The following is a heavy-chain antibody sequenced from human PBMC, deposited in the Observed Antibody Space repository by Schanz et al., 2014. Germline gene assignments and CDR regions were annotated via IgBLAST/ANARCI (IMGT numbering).Heavy chain of an antibody. V-gene: IGHV4-34*01. Sequence: QVQLQQWGAGLLKPSETLSLTCAVYGGSFRGYYWTWIRQFPGLGLEWIGVVRHIGGTNYNPSLKSRVPMSMDMSKNQFSLNLTSVTAADTAVYFCARGDFGGSSVDYWGHGNMVTVSS. D-gene: IGHD4-17*01. J-gene: IGHJ4*01. CDR3: ARGDFGGSSVDY. CDR2: VRHIGGT. CDR1: GGSFRGYY.